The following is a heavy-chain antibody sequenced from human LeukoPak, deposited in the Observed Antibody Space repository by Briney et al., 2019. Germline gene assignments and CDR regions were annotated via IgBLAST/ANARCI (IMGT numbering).Heavy chain of an antibody. J-gene: IGHJ4*02. V-gene: IGHV1-8*01. CDR2: MNPNSGNT. Sequence: ASVKLSCKASGYTFTSYDINWVRQATGQGLEWMGWMNPNSGNTGYAQKFQARVTMTRNTSISTAYMELSSLRSEDTAVYYCARAVRVIVGATTRYYFDYWGQGTLVTVSS. D-gene: IGHD1-26*01. CDR3: ARAVRVIVGATTRYYFDY. CDR1: GYTFTSYD.